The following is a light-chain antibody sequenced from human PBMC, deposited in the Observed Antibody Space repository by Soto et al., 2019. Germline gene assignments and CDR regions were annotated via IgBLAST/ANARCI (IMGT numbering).Light chain of an antibody. CDR3: QQFKPYPVT. CDR1: HDIVSS. V-gene: IGKV1-13*02. Sequence: AIQLTQSPSSLSASVGDTVSITCRASHDIVSSLAWYQQKSGKPPKLLIYSASALDTGVPSRFSGTGSGTDFTLSITSLQPEDFATYYCQQFKPYPVTFGQGTRLDIK. CDR2: SAS. J-gene: IGKJ5*01.